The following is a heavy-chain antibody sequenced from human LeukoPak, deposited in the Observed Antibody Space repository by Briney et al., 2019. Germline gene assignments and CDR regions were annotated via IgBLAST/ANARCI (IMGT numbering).Heavy chain of an antibody. Sequence: SETLSLTCTVSGGSISSYYWSWIRQPPGKGLEWIGYIYYSGSTNYNPSLKSRVTISVDTSKNQFSLKLSSVTAADTAVYYCARDLPQTGLDYWGQGTLVTVSS. CDR2: IYYSGST. D-gene: IGHD1-1*01. J-gene: IGHJ4*02. CDR1: GGSISSYY. CDR3: ARDLPQTGLDY. V-gene: IGHV4-59*01.